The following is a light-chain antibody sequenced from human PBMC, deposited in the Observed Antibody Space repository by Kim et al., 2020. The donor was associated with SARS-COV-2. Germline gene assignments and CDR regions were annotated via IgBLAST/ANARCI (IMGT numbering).Light chain of an antibody. V-gene: IGKV1-8*01. J-gene: IGKJ4*01. CDR2: AAS. Sequence: APTGDRVPITCRASQGISSYLAWYQQKPGKAPKLLIYAASTLQSGVPSRFSGSGSGTDFTLTISCLQSEDFATYYCQQYYSYPRLTFGGGTKVEI. CDR3: QQYYSYPRLT. CDR1: QGISSY.